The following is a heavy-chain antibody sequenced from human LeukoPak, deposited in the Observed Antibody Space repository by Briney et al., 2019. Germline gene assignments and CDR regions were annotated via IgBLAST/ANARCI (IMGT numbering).Heavy chain of an antibody. D-gene: IGHD1/OR15-1a*01. J-gene: IGHJ4*02. Sequence: GGSLRLSCAASGVTFSSYLMHWVRQAPGKGLVWVSRINSDGSRTSYVDSVKGRFTISRDNAKNTLYLQMNSLRAEDTAVYYCARVSSGTFDYWGQGTLVTVSS. V-gene: IGHV3-74*01. CDR1: GVTFSSYL. CDR2: INSDGSRT. CDR3: ARVSSGTFDY.